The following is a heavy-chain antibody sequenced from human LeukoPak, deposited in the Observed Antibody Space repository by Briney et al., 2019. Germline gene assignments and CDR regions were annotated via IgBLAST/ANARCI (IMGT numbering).Heavy chain of an antibody. CDR3: ARRAGTVRGVRYFDY. J-gene: IGHJ4*02. Sequence: SETLSLTCTVSGGSISSSSYYWGWIRQPPGKGLEWIGSIYYSGSTYYNPSLKSRVTISVDTSKNQFSLKLSSVTAADTAVYYCARRAGTVRGVRYFDYWGQGTLVTVSS. V-gene: IGHV4-39*01. D-gene: IGHD3-10*01. CDR2: IYYSGST. CDR1: GGSISSSSYY.